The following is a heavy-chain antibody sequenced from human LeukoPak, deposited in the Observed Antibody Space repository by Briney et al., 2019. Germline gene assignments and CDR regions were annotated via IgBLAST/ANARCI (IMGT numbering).Heavy chain of an antibody. CDR3: ARGTVTMVDY. CDR2: IYSGSAT. V-gene: IGHV3-66*01. D-gene: IGHD3-10*01. Sequence: GGSLRLSCAASGFTVSTNYMSWVRQAPGKGLEWVSVIYSGSATYYADSVKGRFTISRDNSKNTLYLQMNSLRAGDTAVYYCARGTVTMVDYWGQGTLVTVSS. CDR1: GFTVSTNY. J-gene: IGHJ4*02.